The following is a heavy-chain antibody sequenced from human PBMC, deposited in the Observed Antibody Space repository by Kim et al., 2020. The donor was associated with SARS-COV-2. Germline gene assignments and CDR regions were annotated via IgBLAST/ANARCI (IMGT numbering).Heavy chain of an antibody. CDR3: ARTDSSSWYLGLVFDY. CDR1: GGSFSGYY. CDR2: INHSGST. Sequence: SETLSLTCAVYGGSFSGYYWSWIRQPPGKGLEWIGEINHSGSTNYNPSLKSRVTISVDTSKNQFSLKLSSVTAADTAVYYCARTDSSSWYLGLVFDYWGQGTLVTVSS. D-gene: IGHD6-13*01. J-gene: IGHJ4*02. V-gene: IGHV4-34*01.